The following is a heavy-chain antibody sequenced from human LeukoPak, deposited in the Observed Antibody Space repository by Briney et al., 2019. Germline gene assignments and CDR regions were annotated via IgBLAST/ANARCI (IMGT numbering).Heavy chain of an antibody. Sequence: SETLSLTCTVSGGSISSYYWSWIRQPPGKGLEWIGYIYYSGSTNYNPSLKSRVTISVDTSKNQFSLKLSSVTAADTAVYYCARDGWLRFRNWYFDLWGRGTLVTVSS. CDR2: IYYSGST. V-gene: IGHV4-59*01. J-gene: IGHJ2*01. CDR1: GGSISSYY. D-gene: IGHD5-12*01. CDR3: ARDGWLRFRNWYFDL.